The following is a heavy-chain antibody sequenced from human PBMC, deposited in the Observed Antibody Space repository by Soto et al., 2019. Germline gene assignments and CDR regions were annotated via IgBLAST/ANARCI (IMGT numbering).Heavy chain of an antibody. D-gene: IGHD3-10*01. Sequence: QVQLQESGPGLVKPSETLSLTCTVSGDSIGAHYWGWIRQAAGKGLEWIGRLHSSGSTDYNPSLKRPVTMSADTSRNQFSLKLTALTAADTAVYYCARGRGRVPTVRGLILQFSYFDPWGQGILVTVSS. CDR2: LHSSGST. CDR1: GDSIGAHY. J-gene: IGHJ5*02. CDR3: ARGRGRVPTVRGLILQFSYFDP. V-gene: IGHV4-4*07.